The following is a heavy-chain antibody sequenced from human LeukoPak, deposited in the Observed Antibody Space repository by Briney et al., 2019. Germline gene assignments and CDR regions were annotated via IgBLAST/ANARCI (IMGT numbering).Heavy chain of an antibody. V-gene: IGHV1-18*01. Sequence: GASVKVSCKASGFTFSNFDVSWVRLAPGQGLEWMGWIGVYTGYTNYAQKFQGRVTLTTDTSNNTAYMELKNLKSNDTAVYYCAREQRYTSAWLEGKDYYYYMDVWGRGTPVTVSS. CDR1: GFTFSNFD. CDR3: AREQRYTSAWLEGKDYYYYMDV. J-gene: IGHJ6*03. CDR2: IGVYTGYT. D-gene: IGHD6-19*01.